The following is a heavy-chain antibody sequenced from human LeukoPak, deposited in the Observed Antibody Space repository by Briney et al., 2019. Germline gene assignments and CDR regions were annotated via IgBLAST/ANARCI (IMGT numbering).Heavy chain of an antibody. CDR2: INHSGST. CDR3: ARVGGAHYDYVWGSYRYISWFDP. V-gene: IGHV4-39*07. CDR1: GGSISSSSYY. D-gene: IGHD3-16*02. J-gene: IGHJ5*02. Sequence: SETLSLTCTVSGGSISSSSYYWGWIRQPPGKGLEWIGEINHSGSTNYNPSLKSRVTISVDTSKNQFSLKLSSVTAADTAVYYCARVGGAHYDYVWGSYRYISWFDPWGQGTLVTVSS.